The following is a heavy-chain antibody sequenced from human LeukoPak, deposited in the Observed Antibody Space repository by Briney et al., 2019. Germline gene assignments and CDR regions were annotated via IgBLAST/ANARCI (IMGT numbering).Heavy chain of an antibody. J-gene: IGHJ4*02. D-gene: IGHD1-14*01. Sequence: GGSLRLSCAASGFTFSSCGFNWVRQAPGKGLEWVSSIGPTGTDRYYADSVRGRFTISRDNAKNSMYLQMDSLRDEDTAVYYCATETIGRHYDYRGQGTLLTVSS. CDR1: GFTFSSCG. CDR3: ATETIGRHYDY. CDR2: IGPTGTDR. V-gene: IGHV3-21*01.